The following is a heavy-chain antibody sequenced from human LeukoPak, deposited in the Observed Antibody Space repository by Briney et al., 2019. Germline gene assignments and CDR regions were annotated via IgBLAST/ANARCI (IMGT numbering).Heavy chain of an antibody. V-gene: IGHV4-59*01. CDR1: GGSISSYY. CDR2: IYYSGST. Sequence: SETLSLTCTVSGGSISSYYWSWIRQPPGKGLEWIGYIYYSGSTNYNPSLKSRVTISVDTSKNQFSLKLSSVTAADTAVYYCARKDGYNLDYWGQGTLVTVSS. CDR3: ARKDGYNLDY. D-gene: IGHD5-24*01. J-gene: IGHJ4*02.